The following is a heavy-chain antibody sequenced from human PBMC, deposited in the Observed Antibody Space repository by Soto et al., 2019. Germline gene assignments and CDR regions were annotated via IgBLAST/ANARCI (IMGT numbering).Heavy chain of an antibody. Sequence: ASVKVSCKASGYGFITYGISWVRQAPGQGLEWMGWISPNNGNTNYAQKLQGRVTMTTDTSTSTAYMELWSLRSDDTAVYYCARADPTTGTTVYFDYWGQGTLVTVSS. D-gene: IGHD1-1*01. CDR3: ARADPTTGTTVYFDY. CDR1: GYGFITYG. V-gene: IGHV1-18*01. J-gene: IGHJ4*02. CDR2: ISPNNGNT.